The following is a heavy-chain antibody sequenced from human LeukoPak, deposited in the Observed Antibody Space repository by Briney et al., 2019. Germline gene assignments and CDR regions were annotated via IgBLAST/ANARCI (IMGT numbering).Heavy chain of an antibody. V-gene: IGHV1-18*01. Sequence: ASVKVSCKASGYTFTTYGISWVRPAPGQGLGWMGWISAYNGNTNYAQKLQGRVTMTTDTSTSTAYMELRSLRSDDTAVYYCAREGSYSGSYYTSSPGDYWGQGTLVTVSS. CDR3: AREGSYSGSYYTSSPGDY. CDR1: GYTFTTYG. J-gene: IGHJ4*02. CDR2: ISAYNGNT. D-gene: IGHD1-26*01.